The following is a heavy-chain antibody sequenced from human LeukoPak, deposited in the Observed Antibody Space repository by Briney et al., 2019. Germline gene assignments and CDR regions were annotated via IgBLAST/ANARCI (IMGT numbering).Heavy chain of an antibody. CDR1: GFTFSSYG. D-gene: IGHD5-24*01. Sequence: GGSLRLSCAASGFTFSSYGMHWVRQAPGKGLEWVAVITYDGSNKYYADSVKGRFTISRDNSKNTLYLQMNSLRAEDTAVYYCAKDVRDGYNSFYFDYWGQGTLVTVSS. V-gene: IGHV3-30*18. CDR3: AKDVRDGYNSFYFDY. CDR2: ITYDGSNK. J-gene: IGHJ4*02.